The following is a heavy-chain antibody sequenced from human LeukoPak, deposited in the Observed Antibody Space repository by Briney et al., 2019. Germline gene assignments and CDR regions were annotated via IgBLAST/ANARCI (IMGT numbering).Heavy chain of an antibody. CDR1: GFTFSSYG. CDR3: ARGVRIAVAGYIDY. CDR2: ISYDGSNK. Sequence: GGSLRLSCAASGFTFSSYGMHWVRQAPGKGLGWVAAISYDGSNKNYADSVKGRFTISRDNSKNTLYLQMNSLRAEDTAVYYCARGVRIAVAGYIDYWGQGTLVTVSS. J-gene: IGHJ4*02. D-gene: IGHD6-19*01. V-gene: IGHV3-30*19.